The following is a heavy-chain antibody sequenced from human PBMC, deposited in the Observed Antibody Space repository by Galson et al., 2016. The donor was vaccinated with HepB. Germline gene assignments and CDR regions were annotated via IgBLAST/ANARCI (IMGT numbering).Heavy chain of an antibody. Sequence: QSGAEVKKPGESLKISCTGSGYNFATYWIGWVRQMPGKGLEWMGIIYPDDSDTRYSPSFQGQVTISADKSISTACLQWTSLKASDTAMYYCARLRGFDAFEIWGQGTMVTVS. D-gene: IGHD3-10*01. J-gene: IGHJ3*02. CDR3: ARLRGFDAFEI. CDR1: GYNFATYW. V-gene: IGHV5-51*01. CDR2: IYPDDSDT.